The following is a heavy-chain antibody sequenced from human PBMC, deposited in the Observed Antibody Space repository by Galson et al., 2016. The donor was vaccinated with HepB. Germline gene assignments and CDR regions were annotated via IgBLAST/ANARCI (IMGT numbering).Heavy chain of an antibody. CDR2: IYYNGRT. CDR3: ARLDRKIDF. CDR1: GGSSSSRTYY. J-gene: IGHJ4*02. V-gene: IGHV4-39*01. Sequence: SETLSLTCTVSGGSSSSRTYYWNWIRQPPGKGLEWIGSIYYNGRTDYNPSLNNRVTTSVDRSKNQFSLRLSSVTAADTAGYYCARLDRKIDFWGQGTLVTVSS.